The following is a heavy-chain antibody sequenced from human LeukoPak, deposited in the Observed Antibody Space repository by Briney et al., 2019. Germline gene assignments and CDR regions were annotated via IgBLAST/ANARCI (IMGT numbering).Heavy chain of an antibody. CDR2: IIPIFGTA. CDR1: GGTFSSYA. D-gene: IGHD3-10*01. J-gene: IGHJ4*02. Sequence: ASVKVSCKASGGTFSSYAISWVRQAPGQGLEWMGGIIPIFGTANYAQKFQGRVTITADKSTSTAYVELSSLRSEDTAVYYCARAQTYHYGSGSYYSFDYWGQGTLVTVSS. CDR3: ARAQTYHYGSGSYYSFDY. V-gene: IGHV1-69*06.